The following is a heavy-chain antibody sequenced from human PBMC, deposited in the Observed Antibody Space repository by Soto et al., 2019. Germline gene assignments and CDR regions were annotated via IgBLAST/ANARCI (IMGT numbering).Heavy chain of an antibody. Sequence: GESLKISCKGSGYSFTSYWIGWVRQMPGKGLEWMGIIYPGDSDTRYSPSFQGQVTISADKSISTAYLQWSSLKASDTAMYYCAILAYYYDSSGYPDAFDIWGQGTMVTVSS. J-gene: IGHJ3*02. CDR1: GYSFTSYW. CDR3: AILAYYYDSSGYPDAFDI. CDR2: IYPGDSDT. D-gene: IGHD3-22*01. V-gene: IGHV5-51*01.